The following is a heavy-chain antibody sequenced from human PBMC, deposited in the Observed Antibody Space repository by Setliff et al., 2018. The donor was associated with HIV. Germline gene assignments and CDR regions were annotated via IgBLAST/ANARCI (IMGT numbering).Heavy chain of an antibody. Sequence: GGSLRLSCAASGFTFSSYGMHWVRQAPGKGLEWVAVISYDGSDKYYPDSVKGRFTISRENSKNTLYLQMNSLRAEDTAVYYCARDLAYWGQGTLVTVSS. CDR1: GFTFSSYG. CDR2: ISYDGSDK. CDR3: ARDLAY. J-gene: IGHJ4*02. V-gene: IGHV3-30*03.